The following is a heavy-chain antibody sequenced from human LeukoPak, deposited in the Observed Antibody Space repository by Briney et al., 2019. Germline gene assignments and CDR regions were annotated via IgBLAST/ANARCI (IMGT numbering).Heavy chain of an antibody. Sequence: SETLSLTCTVSGGSISGYYWSWIRQPPGKGLEWIGYIYYRGSTNYNPSLKSRVTISVDTSKNQFSLKLSSVTAADTVIYYCARDQGSAAGRLLDYWGQGTLVTVSS. J-gene: IGHJ4*02. CDR1: GGSISGYY. CDR3: ARDQGSAAGRLLDY. CDR2: IYYRGST. D-gene: IGHD6-13*01. V-gene: IGHV4-59*01.